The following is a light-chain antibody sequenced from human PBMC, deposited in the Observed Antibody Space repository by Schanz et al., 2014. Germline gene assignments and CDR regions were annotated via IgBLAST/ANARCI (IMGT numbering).Light chain of an antibody. CDR3: QQRHTWPLT. J-gene: IGKJ5*01. CDR1: QSVSSSY. Sequence: EIVLTQSPGTLSLSPGDRATLSCRASQSVSSSYLAWYQQKPGQAPRLLIYGASTRATGIPARFSGSGSGTEFTLTISSLEPEDFAVYFCQQRHTWPLTFGQGTRLDIK. V-gene: IGKV3D-20*02. CDR2: GAS.